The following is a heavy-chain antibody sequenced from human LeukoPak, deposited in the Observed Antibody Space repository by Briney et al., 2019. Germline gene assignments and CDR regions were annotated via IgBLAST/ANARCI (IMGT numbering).Heavy chain of an antibody. CDR2: IKQDGSEK. Sequence: GGSLRLSCAASGFTFSNYWMTWVRQAPGKGLEWAASIKQDGSEKSYVDSVEGRFTISRDNAKNSLHLQMNSLRAEDTAVYYCAKNYYYYYINVWGKGTTVTVSS. CDR1: GFTFSNYW. CDR3: AKNYYYYYINV. J-gene: IGHJ6*03. V-gene: IGHV3-7*01.